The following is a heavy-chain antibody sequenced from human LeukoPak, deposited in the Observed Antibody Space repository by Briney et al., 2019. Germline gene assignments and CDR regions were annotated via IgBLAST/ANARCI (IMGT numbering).Heavy chain of an antibody. J-gene: IGHJ4*02. CDR3: ARGSWSAADTNIDY. D-gene: IGHD6-13*01. CDR1: GFTLSTYW. CDR2: INSDRSRT. V-gene: IGHV3-74*01. Sequence: PGGSLRLSCAASGFTLSTYWMHWVRQGPGKGLVWVSCINSDRSRTTYADSVKGRFTISRDNAKNTLYLQMNTLRVEDTAVYYCARGSWSAADTNIDYWGQGTLVTVSS.